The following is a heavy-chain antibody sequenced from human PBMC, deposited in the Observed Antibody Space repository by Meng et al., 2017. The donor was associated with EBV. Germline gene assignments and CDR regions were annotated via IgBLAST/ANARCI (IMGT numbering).Heavy chain of an antibody. D-gene: IGHD3-22*01. CDR3: ARRSLDYYDSSGFDY. Sequence: QVQVQQSGPGLVELSGTLSLTRAGSGGSISSSKWWSWVRQPPGKGLEWIGEIYHSGSTNNNPSLKSRVTISVDKSKNQFSLKLSSVTAADTAVYYCARRSLDYYDSSGFDYWGQGTLVTVSS. J-gene: IGHJ4*02. V-gene: IGHV4-4*02. CDR2: IYHSGST. CDR1: GGSISSSKW.